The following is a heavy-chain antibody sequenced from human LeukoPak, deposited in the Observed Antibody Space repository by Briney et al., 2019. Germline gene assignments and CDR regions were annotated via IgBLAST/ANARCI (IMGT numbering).Heavy chain of an antibody. V-gene: IGHV4-4*07. J-gene: IGHJ5*01. CDR2: IYTNRST. D-gene: IGHD1-7*01. Sequence: PSDTLSLTCSVSGGSISAYHWAWIRQPAGKGLEWIGRIYTNRSTDYNPSLKSRVTIPVDTSKDQFSLKLASLTAEDTAGYYCARGGANYMNYGWFDSWGQSTMVTVSS. CDR1: GGSISAYH. CDR3: ARGGANYMNYGWFDS.